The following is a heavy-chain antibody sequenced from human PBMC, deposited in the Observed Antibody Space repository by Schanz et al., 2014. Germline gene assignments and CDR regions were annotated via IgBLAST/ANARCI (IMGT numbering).Heavy chain of an antibody. CDR2: ISGSGGIT. D-gene: IGHD2-21*02. J-gene: IGHJ4*02. Sequence: EVQLLESGGGLVQPGGSLRLSCAASGFSFSIFAMSRVRQARGKGLEWVSGISGSGGITYYEDSVKGRSTISRDNSKNTLYLQMSSLRAEDTAVYCCAGDLNRCGGDCYSGWGQGALVTVSS. V-gene: IGHV3-23*01. CDR3: AGDLNRCGGDCYSG. CDR1: GFSFSIFA.